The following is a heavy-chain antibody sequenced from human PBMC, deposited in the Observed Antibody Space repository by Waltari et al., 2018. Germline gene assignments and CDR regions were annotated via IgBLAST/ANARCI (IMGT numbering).Heavy chain of an antibody. J-gene: IGHJ6*02. CDR2: IYYSGST. CDR1: GCSISSGGYY. Sequence: QVQLQESGPGLVKPSQTLSLTCTVPGCSISSGGYYWSWIRPHPGKGLEWIGYIYYSGSTYYNPSLKSRVTVSVDTSKNQFSLKLSSVTAADTAVYYCARGVTDRYYYYGMDVWGQGTTVTVSS. V-gene: IGHV4-31*03. CDR3: ARGVTDRYYYYGMDV.